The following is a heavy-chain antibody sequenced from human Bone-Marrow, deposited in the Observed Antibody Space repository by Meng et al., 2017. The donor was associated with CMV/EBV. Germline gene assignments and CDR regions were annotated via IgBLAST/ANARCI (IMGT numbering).Heavy chain of an antibody. J-gene: IGHJ3*01. CDR1: GFSVSNNY. CDR2: LYTSGST. CDR3: VRDVPGDRSSAVAFDV. D-gene: IGHD3-22*01. Sequence: GESLKISCAASGFSVSNNYMNWVRQAPGKGLEWVSFLYTSGSTYFADSVKGRFTISRDNSMNILYLHMNSLRCEDTAVYFCVRDVPGDRSSAVAFDVWGPGTVVTVSS. V-gene: IGHV3-66*03.